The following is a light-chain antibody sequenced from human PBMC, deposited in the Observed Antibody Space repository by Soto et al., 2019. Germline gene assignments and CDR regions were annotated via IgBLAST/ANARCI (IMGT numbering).Light chain of an antibody. CDR2: LAS. Sequence: DIQMTQSPSSLSASVGDRVTITCRASQTISNYLHWYQQSPGKAPNLLIYLASNLQSGVPSRFSGRGSGTDFTLTISSLQPEDFATYYCQQSNSAPQTFGQGTKVEIK. V-gene: IGKV1-39*01. CDR3: QQSNSAPQT. CDR1: QTISNY. J-gene: IGKJ1*01.